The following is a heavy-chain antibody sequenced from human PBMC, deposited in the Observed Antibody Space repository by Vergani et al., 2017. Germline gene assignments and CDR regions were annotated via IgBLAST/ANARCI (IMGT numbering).Heavy chain of an antibody. D-gene: IGHD2-21*02. V-gene: IGHV4-61*02. CDR3: ARHLAYCGGDCYPYYYGMDV. J-gene: IGHJ6*02. CDR2: IHSSGTT. CDR1: GGSITSGSFY. Sequence: QVQLHESGPGLVKPSQTLSLTCTVSGGSITSGSFYWSWIRQPAGKGLEWIGRIHSSGTTNYNPSLKSRVTISVDTSKNQFSLKLSSVTAADTAVYYCARHLAYCGGDCYPYYYGMDVWGQGTTVTVSS.